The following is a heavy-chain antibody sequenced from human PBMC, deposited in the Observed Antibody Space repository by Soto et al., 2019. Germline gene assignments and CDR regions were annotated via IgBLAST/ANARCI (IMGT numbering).Heavy chain of an antibody. V-gene: IGHV1-2*02. CDR1: GYTFTGYY. Sequence: ASVKVSCKASGYTFTGYYMHWVRQAPGQGLEWMGWINPNSGGTNYAQKFQGRVTMTRDTSISTAYMELSRLRSDDTAVYYCARVLRIAVAGTPFDPWGQGTLVTVSS. CDR3: ARVLRIAVAGTPFDP. J-gene: IGHJ5*02. D-gene: IGHD6-19*01. CDR2: INPNSGGT.